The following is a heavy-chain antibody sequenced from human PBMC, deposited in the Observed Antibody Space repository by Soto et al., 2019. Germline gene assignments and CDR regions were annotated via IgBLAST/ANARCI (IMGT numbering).Heavy chain of an antibody. Sequence: ASVKVSCKASGYTFTSYGISWVRQAPGQGLEWMGWISAYNGNTNYAQKLQGRVTMTTDTSTSTAYMELRSLRSDDTAVYYCARSKVLEAYYYYYYMDVWGKGTTVTVSS. J-gene: IGHJ6*03. CDR3: ARSKVLEAYYYYYYMDV. CDR1: GYTFTSYG. V-gene: IGHV1-18*01. CDR2: ISAYNGNT. D-gene: IGHD1-1*01.